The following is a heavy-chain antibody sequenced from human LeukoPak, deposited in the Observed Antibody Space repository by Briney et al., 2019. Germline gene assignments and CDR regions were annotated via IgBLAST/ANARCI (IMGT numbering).Heavy chain of an antibody. CDR1: GFTFSTYS. D-gene: IGHD3-16*02. J-gene: IGHJ4*02. CDR3: AKSKVSYYFDY. CDR2: ISSSSSTI. Sequence: HAGGSLRLSCAASGFTFSTYSMNWVRQAPGKGLEWVSYISSSSSTIYYADSVKGRFTISRDNAKNSLYLQMNSLRAEDTAVYYCAKSKVSYYFDYWGQGTLVTVSS. V-gene: IGHV3-48*01.